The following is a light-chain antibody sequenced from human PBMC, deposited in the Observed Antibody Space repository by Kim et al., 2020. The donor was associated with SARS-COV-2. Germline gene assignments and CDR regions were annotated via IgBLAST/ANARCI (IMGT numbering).Light chain of an antibody. CDR1: QSVSSSY. CDR3: QQYGSSPRT. Sequence: SPGERATHACRASQSVSSSYLAWYQQKPGQAPRLLNYGASSRATGIPDRFSGSGSGTDFTLTISRLEPEDFAVYYCQQYGSSPRTFGGGTKVDIK. CDR2: GAS. V-gene: IGKV3-20*01. J-gene: IGKJ4*01.